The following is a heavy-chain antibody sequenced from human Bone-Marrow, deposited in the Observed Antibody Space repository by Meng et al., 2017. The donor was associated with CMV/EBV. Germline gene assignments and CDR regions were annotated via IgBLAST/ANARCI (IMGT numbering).Heavy chain of an antibody. Sequence: GESLKISCAASGFTFSRHWMTWVRQAPGKGLEWVSSISSSSSYIYYADSVKGRFTISRDNAKNSLYLQMNSLRAEDTAVYYCARTYCGGDCYHYGMDVWGQGTTVTVPS. V-gene: IGHV3-21*01. CDR2: ISSSSSYI. D-gene: IGHD2-21*01. CDR3: ARTYCGGDCYHYGMDV. J-gene: IGHJ6*02. CDR1: GFTFSRHW.